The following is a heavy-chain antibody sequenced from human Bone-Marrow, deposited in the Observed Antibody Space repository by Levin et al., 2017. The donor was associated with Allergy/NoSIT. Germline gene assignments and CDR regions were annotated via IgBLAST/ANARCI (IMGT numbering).Heavy chain of an antibody. J-gene: IGHJ4*02. CDR2: IYHRGST. V-gene: IGHV4-38-2*01. D-gene: IGHD5-12*01. Sequence: RSQTLSLPCVVSGYSITSGYYWGWIRQPPGKGLEWIGSIYHRGSTYYNPSLKSRVTISVDTSKNQFSLKLSSVTAADTAVYYCASSATSSTTLDYWGQGTLVTVSS. CDR3: ASSATSSTTLDY. CDR1: GYSITSGYY.